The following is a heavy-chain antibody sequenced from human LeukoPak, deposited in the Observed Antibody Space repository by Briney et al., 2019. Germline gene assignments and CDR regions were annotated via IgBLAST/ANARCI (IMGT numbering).Heavy chain of an antibody. CDR2: IKGTTADGTT. V-gene: IGHV3-15*01. Sequence: GGSLRLSCELSGIPFIDAWMSWVRQAPGKGLEWVGRIKGTTADGTTAYAAPVKGRFLITRDDSQRMVYPQMDSLKIEDTAVYFCTWVDCSGGSCYFASWGQGTQVTVSS. CDR3: TWVDCSGGSCYFAS. CDR1: GIPFIDAW. J-gene: IGHJ4*02. D-gene: IGHD2-15*01.